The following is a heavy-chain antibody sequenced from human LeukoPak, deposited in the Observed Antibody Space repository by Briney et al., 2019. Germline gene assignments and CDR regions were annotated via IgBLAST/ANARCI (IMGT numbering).Heavy chain of an antibody. CDR3: ATRILGGSGWTFDY. V-gene: IGHV4-39*01. CDR2: VYYSGST. CDR1: GGSISSSNYY. D-gene: IGHD6-19*01. Sequence: SATLSLTCTVSGGSISSSNYYWGCIPQPPGKGLEGVGSVYYSGSTYYNPSLQSRVTISVDTSKNQFSLKLSSVTAADTAVYYCATRILGGSGWTFDYWGQGTLVTVSS. J-gene: IGHJ4*02.